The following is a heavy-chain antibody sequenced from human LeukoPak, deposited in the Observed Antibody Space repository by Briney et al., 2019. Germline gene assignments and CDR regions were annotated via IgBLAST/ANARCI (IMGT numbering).Heavy chain of an antibody. V-gene: IGHV3-48*03. Sequence: GGSLRLSCVASGFTFSVYEMNWDRQAPGKGLEWLSYIGSSDTTTHYADSVKGRFTIPRDNSKNTLYLQMNSLRAEDTAVYYCAKDGYYDSSAYYYVRYFDLWGRGTLVTVSS. CDR1: GFTFSVYE. CDR2: IGSSDTTT. D-gene: IGHD3-22*01. CDR3: AKDGYYDSSAYYYVRYFDL. J-gene: IGHJ2*01.